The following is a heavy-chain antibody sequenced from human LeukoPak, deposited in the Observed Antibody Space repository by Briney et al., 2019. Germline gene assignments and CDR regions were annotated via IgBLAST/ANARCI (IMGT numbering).Heavy chain of an antibody. D-gene: IGHD4-17*01. CDR2: INHSGST. CDR3: ARGGYGEVWYYYYGMDV. V-gene: IGHV4-34*01. CDR1: GGSFSGYY. J-gene: IGHJ6*02. Sequence: SETLSLTCTVYGGSFSGYYWSWIRQPPGKGLEWIGEINHSGSTNYNPSLKSRVTISVDTSKNQFSLKLSSVTAADTAVYYCARGGYGEVWYYYYGMDVWGQGTTVTVSS.